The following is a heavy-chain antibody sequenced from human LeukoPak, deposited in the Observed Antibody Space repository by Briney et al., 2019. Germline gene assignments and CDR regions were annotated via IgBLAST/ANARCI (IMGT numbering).Heavy chain of an antibody. D-gene: IGHD6-19*01. CDR3: ARFSSGWNYYYYFDY. J-gene: IGHJ4*02. CDR2: ISGSGGST. Sequence: GGSLRLSCAASGFTFNIYGMSWVRQAPGKGLEWVSAISGSGGSTYYADSVKGRFTISRDNSKNTLYLQMNSLRAEDTAVYYCARFSSGWNYYYYFDYWGQGTLVTVSS. V-gene: IGHV3-23*01. CDR1: GFTFNIYG.